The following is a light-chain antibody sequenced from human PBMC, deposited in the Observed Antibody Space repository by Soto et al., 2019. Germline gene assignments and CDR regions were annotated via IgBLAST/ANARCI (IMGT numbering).Light chain of an antibody. Sequence: DIQMTQSPSTLSASVGDRVTITCRASQSFSSWLAWYQQKPGKAPKLLIYKASSLESGVPSRFSGSGSGTEFTLTISSLQPDDFATYYCQQYNSYLLTFGGGTKVEIK. J-gene: IGKJ4*01. V-gene: IGKV1-5*03. CDR2: KAS. CDR3: QQYNSYLLT. CDR1: QSFSSW.